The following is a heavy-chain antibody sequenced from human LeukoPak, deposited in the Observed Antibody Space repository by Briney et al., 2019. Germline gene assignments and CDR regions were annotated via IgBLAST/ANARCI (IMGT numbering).Heavy chain of an antibody. D-gene: IGHD3-22*01. Sequence: ASVKASCKASGYTFTSNYMHWVRQAPGQGLDWRGIIYPSGYSTINAQKSQGRVSITRDMSTSTVYMELRSLRAEDTAVDYCARGRNYYDSSDYYEGDAFDIWGEGTMVTVSS. CDR2: IYPSGYST. CDR3: ARGRNYYDSSDYYEGDAFDI. V-gene: IGHV1-46*01. J-gene: IGHJ3*02. CDR1: GYTFTSNY.